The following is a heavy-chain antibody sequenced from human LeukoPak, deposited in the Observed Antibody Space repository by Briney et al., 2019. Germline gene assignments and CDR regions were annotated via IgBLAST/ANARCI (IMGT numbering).Heavy chain of an antibody. CDR2: ISSSGSTI. CDR3: ARTAFDDSR. J-gene: IGHJ4*02. Sequence: GGSLRLSCAASGFTFSSYEMNWVRQAPGKGLEWVSYISSSGSTIYYADSVKGRFTISRDNAKNSLYLQMNSLRAEDTAAYYCARTAFDDSRWGQGTLVTVSS. CDR1: GFTFSSYE. V-gene: IGHV3-48*03. D-gene: IGHD3-16*01.